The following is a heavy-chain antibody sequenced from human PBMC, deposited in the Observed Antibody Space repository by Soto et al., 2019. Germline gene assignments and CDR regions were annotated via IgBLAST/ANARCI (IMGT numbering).Heavy chain of an antibody. CDR1: GYTFTNYD. CDR3: ARSGLPDPVVVVGHTPFDP. Sequence: QVQLVQSGAEMKKPGASVKVSCKASGYTFTNYDINWVRQAPGQGLEWMGWISAYNGDTNYAQKLQGRVTMTTDTSTSTAYMELRSLRSDDTAVYYCARSGLPDPVVVVGHTPFDPWGQGTLVTVSS. V-gene: IGHV1-18*01. J-gene: IGHJ5*02. D-gene: IGHD2-15*01. CDR2: ISAYNGDT.